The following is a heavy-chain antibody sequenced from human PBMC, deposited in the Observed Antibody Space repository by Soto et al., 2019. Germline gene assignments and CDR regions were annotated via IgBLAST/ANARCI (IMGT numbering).Heavy chain of an antibody. CDR3: TRGRFCEWPTWNYGMDV. V-gene: IGHV1-3*01. CDR1: GYTFTNYA. D-gene: IGHD3-3*01. J-gene: IGHJ6*02. Sequence: ASVKVSCKASGYTFTNYAIHWVRQAPGQRLEWLGWINAGNGNTRDSQRLEGRITISRDTSASTAQMELSSLRSEDTGFYYCTRGRFCEWPTWNYGMDVWGQGTMVTVSS. CDR2: INAGNGNT.